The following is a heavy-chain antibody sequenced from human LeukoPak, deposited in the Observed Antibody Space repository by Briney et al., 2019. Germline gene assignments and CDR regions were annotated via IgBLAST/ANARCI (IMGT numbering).Heavy chain of an antibody. Sequence: SETLSLTCSVSGASVSSCYWSWIRQPPGKGLEWIGYIYYSGSTNYNPSLKSRVTISLDTSKNQFSLKLSSVTAADTAVYYCARLGWWSGDNYYYGMDVWGQGTTVTVSS. V-gene: IGHV4-59*08. CDR1: GASVSSCY. J-gene: IGHJ6*02. D-gene: IGHD2-15*01. CDR2: IYYSGST. CDR3: ARLGWWSGDNYYYGMDV.